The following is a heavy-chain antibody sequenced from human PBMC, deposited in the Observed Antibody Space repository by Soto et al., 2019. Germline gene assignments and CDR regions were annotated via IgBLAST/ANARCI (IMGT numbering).Heavy chain of an antibody. V-gene: IGHV1-69*13. Sequence: ASVKVSCKASGGTFSSYAISWVRQAPGQGLEWMGGIIPIFGTANYAQKFQGRVTITADESTSTAYMELSSLRSEDTAVYYCARALYSSRWGAYYYGMDVWGQGTTVTVSS. CDR2: IIPIFGTA. D-gene: IGHD6-13*01. J-gene: IGHJ6*02. CDR1: GGTFSSYA. CDR3: ARALYSSRWGAYYYGMDV.